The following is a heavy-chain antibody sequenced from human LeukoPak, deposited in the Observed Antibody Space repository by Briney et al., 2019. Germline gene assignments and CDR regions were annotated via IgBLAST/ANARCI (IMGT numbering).Heavy chain of an antibody. J-gene: IGHJ4*02. CDR1: GYDFTNYW. Sequence: GESLKISCRASGYDFTNYWITWVRQMPGKGLECMGRIDPNDSYTEYSPSFQGHVTISTDKSTTTAYLQWSSLKASDTAMYYCARQGENDFLLHWGQGSLVTVSS. V-gene: IGHV5-10-1*01. CDR2: IDPNDSYT. CDR3: ARQGENDFLLH. D-gene: IGHD3/OR15-3a*01.